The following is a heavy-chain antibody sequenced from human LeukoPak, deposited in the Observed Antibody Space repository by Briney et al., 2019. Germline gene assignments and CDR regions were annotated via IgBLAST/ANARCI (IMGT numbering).Heavy chain of an antibody. CDR1: GYALTRYG. CDR2: ISAYNGNT. J-gene: IGHJ3*02. CDR3: ARGTRASFFDI. V-gene: IGHV1-18*01. Sequence: ASVKVSRKPSGYALTRYGISWVRQAPGQGLEGMGWISAYNGNTNYAQKFHGRVAMTTDRSRTTAFIEVTSLTYDDTAVFYCARGTRASFFDIWGQGTMVTVSS.